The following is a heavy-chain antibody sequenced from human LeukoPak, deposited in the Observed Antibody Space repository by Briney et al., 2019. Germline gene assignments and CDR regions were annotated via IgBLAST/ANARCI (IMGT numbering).Heavy chain of an antibody. CDR1: SGSISSSSYY. D-gene: IGHD2-2*01. CDR3: ASHGDIVVVPAITGWFDP. CDR2: IYYSGST. V-gene: IGHV4-39*01. J-gene: IGHJ5*02. Sequence: SETLSLTCTVSSGSISSSSYYWGWIRQPPGKGLEWIGSIYYSGSTYYNPSPKSRVTISVDTSKNQFSLKLSSVTAADTAVYYCASHGDIVVVPAITGWFDPWGQGTLVTVSS.